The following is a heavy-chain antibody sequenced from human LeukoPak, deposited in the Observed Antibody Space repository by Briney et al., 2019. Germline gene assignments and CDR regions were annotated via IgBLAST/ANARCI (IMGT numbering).Heavy chain of an antibody. V-gene: IGHV4-34*01. CDR3: ARGLSSGYYYYYMDV. CDR1: GGSFSGYY. CDR2: INHSGSI. J-gene: IGHJ6*03. Sequence: ETLSLTCAVYGGSFSGYYWSWIRQPPGKGLEWIGEINHSGSINYNPSLKSRVTISVDTSKNQFSLKLSSVTAADTAVYYCARGLSSGYYYYYMDVWGKGTTVTVSS. D-gene: IGHD3-22*01.